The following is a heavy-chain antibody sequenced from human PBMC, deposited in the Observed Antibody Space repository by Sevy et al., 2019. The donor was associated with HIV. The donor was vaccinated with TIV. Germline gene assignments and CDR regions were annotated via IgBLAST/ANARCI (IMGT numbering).Heavy chain of an antibody. J-gene: IGHJ4*02. V-gene: IGHV4-34*01. Sequence: SETLSLTCAVYGGSFSGYYWSWIRQPPGKGLEWIGEINHSGSTNYNPSLKSRVTISVDTSKNQFSQKLSSVTAADTAVYYCARAGRYIVVVPAAKYYFDYWGQGTLVTVSS. CDR3: ARAGRYIVVVPAAKYYFDY. CDR1: GGSFSGYY. CDR2: INHSGST. D-gene: IGHD2-2*01.